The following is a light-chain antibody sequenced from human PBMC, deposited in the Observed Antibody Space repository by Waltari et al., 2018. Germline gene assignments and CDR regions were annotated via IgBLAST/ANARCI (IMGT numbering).Light chain of an antibody. CDR3: TSFTSSATWV. J-gene: IGLJ3*02. V-gene: IGLV2-14*01. CDR1: SSDIGAYKH. Sequence: QSALTQPASVSGSPGQSITISCSGTSSDIGAYKHVSWYQQHPGKAPKLMIYEVSNRPSRVSNRFSGSKSGNTASQTISGLQADDESHYYCTSFTSSATWVFGGGTKVTVL. CDR2: EVS.